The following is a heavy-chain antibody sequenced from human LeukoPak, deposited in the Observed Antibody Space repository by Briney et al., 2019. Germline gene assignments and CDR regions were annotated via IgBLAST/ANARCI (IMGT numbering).Heavy chain of an antibody. V-gene: IGHV1-18*01. CDR2: ISAYNGNT. J-gene: IGHJ3*02. CDR1: GGTFSSYA. Sequence: ASVKVSCKASGGTFSSYAISWVRQAPGQGLEWMGWISAYNGNTNYAQKLQGRVTMTTDTSTSTAYMELRSLRSDDTAVYYCARAIYARYAFDIWGQGTMVTVSS. CDR3: ARAIYARYAFDI. D-gene: IGHD5/OR15-5a*01.